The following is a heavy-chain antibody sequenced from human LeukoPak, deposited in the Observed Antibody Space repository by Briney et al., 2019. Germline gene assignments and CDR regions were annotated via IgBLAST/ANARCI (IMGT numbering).Heavy chain of an antibody. J-gene: IGHJ4*02. Sequence: TSETLSLTCTVSGVSISSYYWSWIRQPPGKGLEWIGYIYYSGSTNYNPSLKSRVTISVDTSKNQFSLKLSSVTAADTAVYYCASSGAGGGSLFWGQGTLVTVSS. D-gene: IGHD3-16*02. V-gene: IGHV4-59*01. CDR1: GVSISSYY. CDR2: IYYSGST. CDR3: ASSGAGGGSLF.